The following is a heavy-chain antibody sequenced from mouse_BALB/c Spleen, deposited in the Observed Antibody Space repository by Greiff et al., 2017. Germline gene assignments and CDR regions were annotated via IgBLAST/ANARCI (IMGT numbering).Heavy chain of an antibody. D-gene: IGHD1-1*01. Sequence: DVMLVESGGGLVQPGGSRKLSCAASGFTFSSFGMHWVRQAPEKGLEWVAYISSGSSTIYYADTVKGRFTISRDNPKNTLFLQMTSLRSEDTAMYYCARGGDYYGSSGYAMDYWGQGTSVTVSS. J-gene: IGHJ4*01. CDR3: ARGGDYYGSSGYAMDY. V-gene: IGHV5-17*02. CDR2: ISSGSSTI. CDR1: GFTFSSFG.